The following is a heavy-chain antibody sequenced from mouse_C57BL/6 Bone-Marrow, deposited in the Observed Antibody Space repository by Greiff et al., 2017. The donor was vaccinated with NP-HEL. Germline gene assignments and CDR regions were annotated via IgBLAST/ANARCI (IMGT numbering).Heavy chain of an antibody. CDR1: GYTFTSYW. Sequence: QVQLQQPGAELVKPGASVKLSCKASGYTFTSYWMHWVKQRPGQGLEWIGMIHPNSGSTNYNEKFKSKATLTVDKSSSTAYMQLSSLTSEDSAVYYCARFHYGIFAWFAYWGQGTLVTVSA. CDR3: ARFHYGIFAWFAY. D-gene: IGHD2-1*01. V-gene: IGHV1-64*01. CDR2: IHPNSGST. J-gene: IGHJ3*01.